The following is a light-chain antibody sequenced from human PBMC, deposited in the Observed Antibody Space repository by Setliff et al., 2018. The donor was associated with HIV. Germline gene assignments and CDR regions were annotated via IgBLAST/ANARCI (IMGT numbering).Light chain of an antibody. CDR1: QSVSSN. V-gene: IGKV3-15*01. J-gene: IGKJ1*01. CDR3: QQYNNWLPWT. Sequence: TLSVSPGERATLSCRASQSVSSNLAWYQQKPGQAPRLLIYGASTRATGIPARFSGSGSGTEFTLTISSLQSEDFTVYYCQQYNNWLPWTFGQGTKVDIK. CDR2: GAS.